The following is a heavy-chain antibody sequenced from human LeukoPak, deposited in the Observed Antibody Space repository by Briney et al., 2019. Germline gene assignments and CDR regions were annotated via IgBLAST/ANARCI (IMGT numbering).Heavy chain of an antibody. Sequence: GGSLRLSCAASGFTFSSYGMSWVRQAPGKGLEWVSAISGSGGSTYYADSVKGRFTISRDNSKNTLYLQMNSLRAEDTAVYYCAKFYYYDSSGYYLDYWGQGTLVTVSS. CDR1: GFTFSSYG. D-gene: IGHD3-22*01. V-gene: IGHV3-23*01. CDR2: ISGSGGST. CDR3: AKFYYYDSSGYYLDY. J-gene: IGHJ4*02.